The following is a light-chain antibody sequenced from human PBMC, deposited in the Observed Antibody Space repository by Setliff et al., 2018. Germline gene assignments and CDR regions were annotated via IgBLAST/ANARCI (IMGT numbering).Light chain of an antibody. CDR1: SSNIGAGYD. CDR3: QSYDRSLSGLV. CDR2: GNS. J-gene: IGLJ1*01. V-gene: IGLV1-40*01. Sequence: QSVLTQPPSVSGAPGQRVTISCTGSSSNIGAGYDVHWYQQLPGTAPKLLMYGNSNRPSGVPDRFSGSRSGTSVSLAITGLQAEDEADYYCQSYDRSLSGLVFGTGTKV.